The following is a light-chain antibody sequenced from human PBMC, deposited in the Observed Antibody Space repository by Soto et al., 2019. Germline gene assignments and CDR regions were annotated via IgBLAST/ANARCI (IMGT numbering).Light chain of an antibody. CDR2: AAS. V-gene: IGKV3-20*01. CDR1: QSVSSSY. J-gene: IGKJ1*01. Sequence: EIVLTQSPGTLSLSPGDRATLSCRASQSVSSSYFAWYQQRFGQAPRLLIYAASSRAAGIPDRFSGSGSGTEFTLTIGRLEPEDFAVYYCQQYGSSSWTFGQGTKVEIK. CDR3: QQYGSSSWT.